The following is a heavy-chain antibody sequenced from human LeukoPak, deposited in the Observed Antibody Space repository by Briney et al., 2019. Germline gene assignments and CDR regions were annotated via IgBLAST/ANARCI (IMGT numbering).Heavy chain of an antibody. J-gene: IGHJ4*02. CDR3: ARDLSGGRGFDY. CDR2: IIPIFGTA. CDR1: GGTFSSYA. D-gene: IGHD2-15*01. V-gene: IGHV1-69*13. Sequence: SVKVSCKASGGTFSSYAISWVRQAPGQGLEWMGGIIPIFGTANYAQKFQGRVTITADESTSTAYMELSSLRSEDTAVYYCARDLSGGRGFDYWGQGTLVTVSS.